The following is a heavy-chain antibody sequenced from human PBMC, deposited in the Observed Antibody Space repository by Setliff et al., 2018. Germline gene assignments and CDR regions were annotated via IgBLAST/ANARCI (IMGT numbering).Heavy chain of an antibody. D-gene: IGHD2-8*02. J-gene: IGHJ3*02. Sequence: GASVKVSCKTSGYTFTNYAIHWVRQAPGQRLQWMGWINADNGNTKYSQEFQGRVTITRDTSENTVYMELSSLRSEDMAVYYCASTGTHSTNAFDIWGQGTMVTV. CDR1: GYTFTNYA. CDR2: INADNGNT. V-gene: IGHV1-3*03. CDR3: ASTGTHSTNAFDI.